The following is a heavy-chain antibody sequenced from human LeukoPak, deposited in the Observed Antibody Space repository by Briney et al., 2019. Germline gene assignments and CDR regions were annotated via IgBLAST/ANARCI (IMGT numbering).Heavy chain of an antibody. D-gene: IGHD5-12*01. J-gene: IGHJ3*02. Sequence: GGSLRLSCAASGFTLSSYWMHWVRQAPGKGLVWVSRINGDGSSTNYTDSVKGRFTISRDNAKNMLHLQMNSLRAEDTAVYYCTRGGYRSWDAFDIWGQGTMVTVSS. CDR2: INGDGSST. CDR1: GFTLSSYW. CDR3: TRGGYRSWDAFDI. V-gene: IGHV3-74*01.